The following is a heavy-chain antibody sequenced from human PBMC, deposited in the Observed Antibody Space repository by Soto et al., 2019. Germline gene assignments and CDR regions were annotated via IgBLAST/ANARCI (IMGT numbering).Heavy chain of an antibody. Sequence: QVQLVQSGAEVKKPGSSVKVSCKASGGTFSSYAISWVRQAPGRGLEWMGGIIPIFGTANYAQKFQGRVTITADESTSTAYMELSSLRSEDTAVYYCARGAAGAARPSYNWFDPWGQGTLVTVSS. V-gene: IGHV1-69*01. J-gene: IGHJ5*02. D-gene: IGHD6-6*01. CDR3: ARGAAGAARPSYNWFDP. CDR2: IIPIFGTA. CDR1: GGTFSSYA.